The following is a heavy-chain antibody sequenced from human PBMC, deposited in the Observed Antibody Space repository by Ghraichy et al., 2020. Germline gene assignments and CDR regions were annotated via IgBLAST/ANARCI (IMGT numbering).Heavy chain of an antibody. V-gene: IGHV4-34*01. CDR1: GGSFSGYY. CDR2: INHSGST. Sequence: SETLSLTCAVYGGSFSGYYWSWIRQPPGKGLEWIGEINHSGSTNYNPSLKSRVTISVDTSKNQFSLKLSSVTAADTAVYYCARDRIHDDAFDIWGQGTMVTVSS. CDR3: ARDRIHDDAFDI. D-gene: IGHD5-18*01. J-gene: IGHJ3*02.